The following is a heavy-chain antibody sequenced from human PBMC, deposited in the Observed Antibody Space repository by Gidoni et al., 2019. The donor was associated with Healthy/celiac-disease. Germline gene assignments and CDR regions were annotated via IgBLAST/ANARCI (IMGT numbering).Heavy chain of an antibody. CDR2: IKQDGSEK. Sequence: EVQLVESGGGLVQPGGSLRLSCAASGFTFSSYWMSWVRQAPGKGLEWVANIKQDGSEKYYVDSVKGRFTISRDNAKNSLYLQMNSLRAEDTAVYYCARQTTVTTPAGDYYYYGMDVWGQGTTVTVSS. D-gene: IGHD4-17*01. CDR1: GFTFSSYW. J-gene: IGHJ6*02. CDR3: ARQTTVTTPAGDYYYYGMDV. V-gene: IGHV3-7*01.